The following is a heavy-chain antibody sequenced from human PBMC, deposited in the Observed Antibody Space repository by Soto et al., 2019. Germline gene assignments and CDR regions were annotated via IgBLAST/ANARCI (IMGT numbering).Heavy chain of an antibody. V-gene: IGHV1-69*04. Sequence: ASVKVSCKASGGTFSSYTISWVRQAPGQGLEWMGRIIPILGIANYAQKFQGRVTITADKSTSTAYMELSSLRSEDTAVYYCARDYYDSSGYYYGSGPDYWGQGTLVTVSS. CDR3: ARDYYDSSGYYYGSGPDY. CDR1: GGTFSSYT. CDR2: IIPILGIA. J-gene: IGHJ4*02. D-gene: IGHD3-22*01.